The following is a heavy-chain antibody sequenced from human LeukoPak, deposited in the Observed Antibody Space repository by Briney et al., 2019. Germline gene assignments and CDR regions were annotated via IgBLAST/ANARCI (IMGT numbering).Heavy chain of an antibody. J-gene: IGHJ5*02. CDR1: GFSVSRIY. CDR3: ARDRCSGTSCYGGFDP. V-gene: IGHV3-66*02. D-gene: IGHD2-2*01. CDR2: IYNGGST. Sequence: PGGSLRLYCAASGFSVSRIYMTWVRQAPGKGLEWVSVIYNGGSTFYADAVEGRFTISRDSSKNMVYLQMNSLRTEDTAVYYCARDRCSGTSCYGGFDPWGQGTLVSVSA.